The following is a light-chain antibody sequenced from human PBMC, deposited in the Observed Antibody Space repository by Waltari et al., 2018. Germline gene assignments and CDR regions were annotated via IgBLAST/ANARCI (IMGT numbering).Light chain of an antibody. CDR1: SNNIGFYDL. CDR3: CSYSGSGSFPYV. Sequence: QSALTQPASVSGSPGQSITISCTGSSNNIGFYDLVSWYQQHPGKAPKLIILDVIQRPSGVSDRFSGSKSGNTASLTISGLQTEDDADYYCCSYSGSGSFPYVFGPGTRVAVL. J-gene: IGLJ1*01. CDR2: DVI. V-gene: IGLV2-23*02.